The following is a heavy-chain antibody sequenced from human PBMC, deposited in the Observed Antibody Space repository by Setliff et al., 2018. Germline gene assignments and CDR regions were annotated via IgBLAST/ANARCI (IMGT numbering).Heavy chain of an antibody. Sequence: SETLSLTCSVSGGSISSSNYYWGWIRQSPGKGLEWIGSINYRGSTYDHPSLKSGVTMSVDTSKSHFSLRLSSLTAADTAVYYCARMAVRVASRPSSPLEYYYYMDFWGKGATVTVSS. J-gene: IGHJ6*03. D-gene: IGHD6-6*01. CDR3: ARMAVRVASRPSSPLEYYYYMDF. V-gene: IGHV4-39*02. CDR2: INYRGST. CDR1: GGSISSSNYY.